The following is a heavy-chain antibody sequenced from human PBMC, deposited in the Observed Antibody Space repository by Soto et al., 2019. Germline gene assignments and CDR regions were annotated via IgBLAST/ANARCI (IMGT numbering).Heavy chain of an antibody. D-gene: IGHD6-13*01. J-gene: IGHJ4*02. Sequence: SETLSLTCTVSGGSISSYYWSWIRQPPGKGLEWIGYIYYSGSTNYNPSLKSRVTISVDTSKNQFSLKLSSVTAADTAVYYCGRVLSSSWRDFDYWGQGTLVTVSS. CDR3: GRVLSSSWRDFDY. CDR2: IYYSGST. CDR1: GGSISSYY. V-gene: IGHV4-59*01.